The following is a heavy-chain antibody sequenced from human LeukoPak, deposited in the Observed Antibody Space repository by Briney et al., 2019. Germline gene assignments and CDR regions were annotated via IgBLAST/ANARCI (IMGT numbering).Heavy chain of an antibody. J-gene: IGHJ4*02. Sequence: PSETLSLTCTVSGGSISSSSYYWGWIRQPPGKGLEWIGSIYYSGSTYYNPSLKSRVTISVDTSKNQFSLKLSSVTAADTAVYYCARSRVEEYGDPERYFDYWGQGTLVTVSS. D-gene: IGHD4-17*01. V-gene: IGHV4-39*07. CDR3: ARSRVEEYGDPERYFDY. CDR2: IYYSGST. CDR1: GGSISSSSYY.